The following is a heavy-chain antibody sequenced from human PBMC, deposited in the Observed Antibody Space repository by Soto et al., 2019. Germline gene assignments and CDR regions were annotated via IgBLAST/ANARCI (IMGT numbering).Heavy chain of an antibody. Sequence: SETLSLTCTVSGSSIDRSNYYWDWIRQPPGKGLEWIGTTYYNGNAYYNPSLKSRVTMSVDTSKNQFSLKLISVTAADTAVYYCARHFVAVVIKGWGYWGQGTLVTVS. CDR1: GSSIDRSNYY. J-gene: IGHJ4*02. V-gene: IGHV4-39*01. CDR3: ARHFVAVVIKGWGY. D-gene: IGHD3-22*01. CDR2: TYYNGNA.